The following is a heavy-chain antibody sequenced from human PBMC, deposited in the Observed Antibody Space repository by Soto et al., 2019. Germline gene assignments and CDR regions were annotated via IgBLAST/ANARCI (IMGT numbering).Heavy chain of an antibody. CDR1: GGSSSAYY. V-gene: IGHV4-34*01. CDR2: INHRGDT. CDR3: ASNTVTPVDAMDV. D-gene: IGHD4-17*01. Sequence: SETLSLTCGVSGGSSSAYYWTWIRQPPGKGLEWIAEINHRGDTTYNPSLRSRVTISVDTSRNHFFLRLNSVTAADTAVYYCASNTVTPVDAMDVWGQGTTVTVSS. J-gene: IGHJ6*02.